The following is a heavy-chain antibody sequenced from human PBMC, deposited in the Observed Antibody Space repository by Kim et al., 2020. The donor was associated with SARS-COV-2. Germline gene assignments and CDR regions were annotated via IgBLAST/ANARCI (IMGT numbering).Heavy chain of an antibody. CDR1: GGTFSSYA. D-gene: IGHD6-19*01. CDR3: AASDGNEQWLVNFDY. J-gene: IGHJ4*02. V-gene: IGHV1-69*13. Sequence: SVKVSCKASGGTFSSYAISWVRQAPGQGLEWMGGIIPIFGTANYAQKFQGRVTITADESTSTAYMELSSLRSEDTAVYYCAASDGNEQWLVNFDYWGQGTLVTVSS. CDR2: IIPIFGTA.